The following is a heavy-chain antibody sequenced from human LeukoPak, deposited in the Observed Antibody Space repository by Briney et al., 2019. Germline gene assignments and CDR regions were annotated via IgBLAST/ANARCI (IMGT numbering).Heavy chain of an antibody. Sequence: EKGLEWIGYIYYSGSTNYNPSLKSRVTISVDTSKNQFSLKLSSVTAADTAVYYCARQKRYDILTGYYGRWFDPWGQGTLVTVSS. CDR3: ARQKRYDILTGYYGRWFDP. CDR2: IYYSGST. V-gene: IGHV4-59*08. J-gene: IGHJ5*02. D-gene: IGHD3-9*01.